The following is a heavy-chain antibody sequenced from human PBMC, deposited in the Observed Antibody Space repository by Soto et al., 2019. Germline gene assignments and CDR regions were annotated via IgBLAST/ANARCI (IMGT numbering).Heavy chain of an antibody. J-gene: IGHJ4*02. Sequence: QVQLVESGGGVVQPGRSLRLSCAASGFTFSSYGMHWVRQAPGKGLEWVAVISYDGSNKYYADSVKGRFTISRDNSKNTLYLQMNSLRAEDTAGYYCAKGIVVVHTGGYYFDYWGQGTLVTVSS. CDR3: AKGIVVVHTGGYYFDY. CDR2: ISYDGSNK. V-gene: IGHV3-30*18. CDR1: GFTFSSYG. D-gene: IGHD3-22*01.